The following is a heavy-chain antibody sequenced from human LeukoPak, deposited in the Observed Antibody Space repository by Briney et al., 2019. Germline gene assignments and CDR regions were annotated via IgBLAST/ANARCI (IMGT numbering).Heavy chain of an antibody. CDR1: GFTFTSYS. D-gene: IGHD1-7*01. J-gene: IGHJ4*02. CDR3: ARKAQYNGHYPLDY. Sequence: GGSLRLSCAASGFTFTSYSMGWVRQAPGKGLEWVSGTSDRGDYTYYADSVKGRFTISRDSSKNTLFLQMNSLRAEDTALYFCARKAQYNGHYPLDYWGQGTLVTVSS. V-gene: IGHV3-23*01. CDR2: TSDRGDYT.